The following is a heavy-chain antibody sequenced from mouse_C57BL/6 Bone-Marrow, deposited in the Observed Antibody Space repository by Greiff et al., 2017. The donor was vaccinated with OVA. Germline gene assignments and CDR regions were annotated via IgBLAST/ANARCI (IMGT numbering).Heavy chain of an antibody. V-gene: IGHV1-64*01. CDR1: GYTFTSYW. CDR2: IHPNSGST. Sequence: QVQLKQPGAELVKPGASVKLSCKASGYTFTSYWMHWVKQRPGQGLEWIGMIHPNSGSTNYNEKFKSKATLTVDKSSSTAYMQLSSLTSEDSAVYYCAILYYGSRENAMDYWGQGTSVTVSS. J-gene: IGHJ4*01. CDR3: AILYYGSRENAMDY. D-gene: IGHD1-1*01.